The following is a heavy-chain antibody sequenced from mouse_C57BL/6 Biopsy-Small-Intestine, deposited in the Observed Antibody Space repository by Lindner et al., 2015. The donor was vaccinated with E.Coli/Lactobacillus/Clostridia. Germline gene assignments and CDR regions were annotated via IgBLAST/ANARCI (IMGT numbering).Heavy chain of an antibody. CDR1: GYTFTSYG. Sequence: VQLQESGAELARPGASVKLSCKASGYTFTSYGISWVKQTTGQGLEWIGEIYPRSDNTYFNEKFKGKATLTADKSSTTAYMELRSLTSEDSAVYFCARWGTTVVPFFDYWGQGSTLTVSS. D-gene: IGHD1-1*01. V-gene: IGHV1-81*01. J-gene: IGHJ2*01. CDR3: ARWGTTVVPFFDY. CDR2: IYPRSDNT.